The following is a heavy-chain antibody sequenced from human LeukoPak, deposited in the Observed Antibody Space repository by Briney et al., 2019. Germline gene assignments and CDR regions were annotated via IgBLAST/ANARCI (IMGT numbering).Heavy chain of an antibody. J-gene: IGHJ5*02. V-gene: IGHV4-59*01. CDR3: AREVDYWFDP. Sequence: SETLSLTCTVSGVSISGYYCSWIRQPPGKGLEWIGYIYYSGSTYYNPSLKSRVTMSVDTSKNQFSLKLTSVTTADTAVYYCAREVDYWFDPWGQGTLVTVSS. D-gene: IGHD2-15*01. CDR1: GVSISGYY. CDR2: IYYSGST.